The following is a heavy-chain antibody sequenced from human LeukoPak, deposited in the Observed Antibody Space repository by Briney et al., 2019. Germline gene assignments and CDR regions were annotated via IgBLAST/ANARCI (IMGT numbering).Heavy chain of an antibody. CDR2: IYYSGST. J-gene: IGHJ6*03. V-gene: IGHV4-39*07. CDR3: ARGGSGGSWSYYYYMDV. D-gene: IGHD2-15*01. CDR1: GGSISSSSYY. Sequence: SETLSLTCTVSGGSISSSSYYWGWIRQPPGKGLEWIGSIYYSGSTYYNPSLKSRVTISVDTSKNQFSLKLRSVTAADTAVYYCARGGSGGSWSYYYYMDVWGKGTTVTVSS.